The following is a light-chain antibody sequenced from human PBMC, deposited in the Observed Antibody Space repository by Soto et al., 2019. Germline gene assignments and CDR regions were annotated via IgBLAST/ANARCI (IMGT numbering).Light chain of an antibody. Sequence: QSALTQPPSASGSPGQSVTISCTGTSSDVGGYNHVSWYQQNPGKAPKLMIYDVSKRPSGVPDRFSGSKSGNTASLTISGLQAEDEADYYCASYAGGNNSVFGTVTKVTVL. J-gene: IGLJ1*01. CDR2: DVS. CDR1: SSDVGGYNH. CDR3: ASYAGGNNSV. V-gene: IGLV2-8*01.